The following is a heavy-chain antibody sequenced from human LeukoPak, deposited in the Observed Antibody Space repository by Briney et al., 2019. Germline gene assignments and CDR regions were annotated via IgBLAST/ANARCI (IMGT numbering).Heavy chain of an antibody. CDR2: IYHSGST. Sequence: SETLSLTCTVSGYSISSGYYWGWIRQPPGKGLEWIGSIYHSGSTYYNPSLKSRVTISVDTSKNQFSLKLSSVTAADTAVYYCARGADYGGHWGRRRGAFDIWGQGTMVTVSS. CDR1: GYSISSGYY. V-gene: IGHV4-38-2*02. CDR3: ARGADYGGHWGRRRGAFDI. J-gene: IGHJ3*02. D-gene: IGHD4-23*01.